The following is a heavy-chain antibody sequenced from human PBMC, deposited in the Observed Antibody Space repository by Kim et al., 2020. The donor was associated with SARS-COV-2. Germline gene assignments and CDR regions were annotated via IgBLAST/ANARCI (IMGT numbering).Heavy chain of an antibody. Sequence: YYADSVKGRFTISRDNAKNSRYLQMNSLRAEDTAVYYCARSSKWFGEPPPWGQGTMVTVSS. CDR3: ARSSKWFGEPPP. J-gene: IGHJ3*01. V-gene: IGHV3-11*04. D-gene: IGHD3-10*01.